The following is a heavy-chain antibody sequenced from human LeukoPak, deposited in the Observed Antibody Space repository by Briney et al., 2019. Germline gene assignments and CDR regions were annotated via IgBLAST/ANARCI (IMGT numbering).Heavy chain of an antibody. CDR3: ARDTPYYFDY. CDR2: ISSSSGYI. J-gene: IGHJ4*02. V-gene: IGHV3-21*01. CDR1: GFTFSSYS. Sequence: GGSLRLSCAASGFTFSSYSMNWVRQAPGKGLEWVSSISSSSGYIYYADSVKGRFTISRDNAKNSLYLQMNSLRAEDTAVYYCARDTPYYFDYWGQGTLVTVSS.